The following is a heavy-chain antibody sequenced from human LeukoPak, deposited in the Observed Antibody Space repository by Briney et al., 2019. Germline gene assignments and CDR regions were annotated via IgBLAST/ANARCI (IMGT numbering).Heavy chain of an antibody. Sequence: GGSLRLSCAASGFTFCSYAMSWGPQAPGNGLEGGSAISGSGGSTYYADSVKGRFTISRDNSKNTLYLQMNSLRAEDTAVYYCWLVTIWGQGTLVTGSS. CDR1: GFTFCSYA. D-gene: IGHD6-19*01. V-gene: IGHV3-23*01. CDR3: WLVTI. CDR2: ISGSGGST. J-gene: IGHJ4*02.